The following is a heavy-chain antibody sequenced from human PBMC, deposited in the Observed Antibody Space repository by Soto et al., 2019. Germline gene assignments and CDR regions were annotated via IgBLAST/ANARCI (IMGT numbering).Heavy chain of an antibody. D-gene: IGHD3-10*01. Sequence: QVQLQQWGAGLLKPSETLSLTCAVYGGSFSGYYWSWIRQPPGKGLEWMGEINHSGSTNYNPSLKIRVTISVDTSKNQFSLKLSSVTAADTAVYYCARGGSYYGSGSYFTYYFDYWGQGTLVTVSS. CDR3: ARGGSYYGSGSYFTYYFDY. CDR2: INHSGST. V-gene: IGHV4-34*01. CDR1: GGSFSGYY. J-gene: IGHJ4*02.